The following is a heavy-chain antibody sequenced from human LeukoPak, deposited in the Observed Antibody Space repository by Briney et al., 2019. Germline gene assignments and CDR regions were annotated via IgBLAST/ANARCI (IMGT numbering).Heavy chain of an antibody. Sequence: SVKVSCKASGGTFSSYAISWVRQAPGQGLEWMGGIIPIFGTANYAQKFQGRVTITTDESTSTAYMELSSLRSEDTAVYYFTRGGDLGNWFDPWGQGTLVTVSS. J-gene: IGHJ5*02. CDR3: TRGGDLGNWFDP. V-gene: IGHV1-69*05. CDR2: IIPIFGTA. D-gene: IGHD3-16*01. CDR1: GGTFSSYA.